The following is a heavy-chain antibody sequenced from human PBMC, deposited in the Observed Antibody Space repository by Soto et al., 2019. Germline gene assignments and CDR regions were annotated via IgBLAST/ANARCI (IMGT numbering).Heavy chain of an antibody. CDR3: ASMYSYDTSGSGPL. Sequence: PXETLSLSCAAYGGSFGGYDWSWIRQPPGKGLEWIGEINHSGSTNYNPSLKCRVTISLDTSKNQFSLKLSSVTAADTAVYYCASMYSYDTSGSGPLWRQGTLVTAPQ. V-gene: IGHV4-34*01. J-gene: IGHJ4*02. CDR2: INHSGST. CDR1: GGSFGGYD. D-gene: IGHD3-22*01.